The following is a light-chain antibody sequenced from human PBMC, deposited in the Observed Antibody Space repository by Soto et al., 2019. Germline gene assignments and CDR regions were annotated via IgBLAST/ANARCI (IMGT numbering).Light chain of an antibody. V-gene: IGKV3-11*01. J-gene: IGKJ3*01. CDR1: QSVTGF. CDR2: DAS. CDR3: QQRSNWPSFT. Sequence: ELVLSQSPATLSLSPGERATLSCRASQSVTGFLGWYPQRPGQAPRLLIYDASNRATGLPGRFSGSGSGTDFTPTISSLEPEDFAVDYCQQRSNWPSFTFGPVTKVDIK.